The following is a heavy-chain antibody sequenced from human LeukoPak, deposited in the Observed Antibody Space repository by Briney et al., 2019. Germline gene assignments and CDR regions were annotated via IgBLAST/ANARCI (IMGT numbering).Heavy chain of an antibody. CDR2: IYPGDSDT. D-gene: IGHD3-22*01. Sequence: GESLKISCKGSGYIFTSYWIGWVRQMPGKGLEWMGIIYPGDSDTRYSPSFQGQVTISADKSISTAYLQWSSLKASDTAMYYCATYYYDSSGYYPLGYWGQGTLVTVSS. J-gene: IGHJ4*02. CDR1: GYIFTSYW. CDR3: ATYYYDSSGYYPLGY. V-gene: IGHV5-51*01.